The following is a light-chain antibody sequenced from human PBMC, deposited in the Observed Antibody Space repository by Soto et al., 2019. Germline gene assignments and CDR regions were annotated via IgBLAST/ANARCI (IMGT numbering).Light chain of an antibody. CDR2: GAS. J-gene: IGKJ2*01. CDR1: QSVRNSY. Sequence: EIVLTQSPGTLSLSPGERATLSCRASQSVRNSYLAWYQQKPGQAPRLLIYGASGRATGIPDRFSGSGSGTDFAITISGLEPHEFGVYYGQQYCSSPYTFGQGTKLEI. V-gene: IGKV3-20*01. CDR3: QQYCSSPYT.